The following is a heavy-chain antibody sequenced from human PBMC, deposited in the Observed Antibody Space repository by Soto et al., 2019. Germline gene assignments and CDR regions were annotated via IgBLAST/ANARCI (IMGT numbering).Heavy chain of an antibody. D-gene: IGHD3-10*01. CDR2: IKSKTDGGTT. J-gene: IGHJ3*02. CDR3: TTSSDYYGSGSYLGVFAFDI. V-gene: IGHV3-15*01. Sequence: GGSLRLSCAASGFTFSNAWMSWVRQAPGKGLEWVGRIKSKTDGGTTDYAAPVKGRFTISRDDSKNTLYLQMNSLKTEDTAVYYCTTSSDYYGSGSYLGVFAFDIWGQGTMVTVSS. CDR1: GFTFSNAW.